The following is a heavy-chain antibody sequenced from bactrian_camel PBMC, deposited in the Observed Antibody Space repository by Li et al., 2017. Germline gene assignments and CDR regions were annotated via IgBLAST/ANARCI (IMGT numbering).Heavy chain of an antibody. CDR2: IYTDVVKT. J-gene: IGHJ4*01. Sequence: HVQLVESGGGLVQPGGSLRLSCAASGFTFSTYGMSWVRQAPGKGLEWVSGIYTDVVKTYYADSVKGRFTISRDNPKNTVYLQMNSLKPEDTAVYYCAADEAGPLYLAGGNCPHPDGADHYWGQGTQVTVS. CDR3: AADEAGPLYLAGGNCPHPDGADHY. CDR1: GFTFSTYG. V-gene: IGHV3S6*01. D-gene: IGHD2*01.